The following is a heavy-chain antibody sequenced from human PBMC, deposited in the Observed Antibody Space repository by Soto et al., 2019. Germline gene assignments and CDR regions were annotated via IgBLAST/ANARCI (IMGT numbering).Heavy chain of an antibody. J-gene: IGHJ4*02. CDR1: GGSFSGYY. CDR2: INHSGST. V-gene: IGHV4-34*01. CDR3: ARTCRDRSCYFIH. Sequence: SETLSLTCAVYGGSFSGYYWSWIRQPPGKGLEWIGEINHSGSTNYNPSLKSRVTISVDTSKNQFSLKLSSVTAADTAVYFCARTCRDRSCYFIHWGQGTLVTVSS. D-gene: IGHD2-15*01.